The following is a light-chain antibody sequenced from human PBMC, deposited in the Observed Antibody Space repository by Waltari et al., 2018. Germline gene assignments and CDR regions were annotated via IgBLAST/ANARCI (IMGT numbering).Light chain of an antibody. CDR1: ESISKY. Sequence: EIVLTQSPGTLSLSSGERATLSFRASESISKYLAWYQQKPGQAPRLLIYHASSRATGIPDRFSCSGSGTDFSLTIRRLEPEDFAVYYCQHYESLPVTFGQGTKVEIK. J-gene: IGKJ1*01. CDR3: QHYESLPVT. V-gene: IGKV3-20*01. CDR2: HAS.